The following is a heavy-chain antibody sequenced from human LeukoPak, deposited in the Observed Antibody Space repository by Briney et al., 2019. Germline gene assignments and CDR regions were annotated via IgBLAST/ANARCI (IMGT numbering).Heavy chain of an antibody. V-gene: IGHV3-21*01. D-gene: IGHD3-10*02. CDR1: GFTFSSYS. CDR2: ISSSSSYI. J-gene: IGHJ5*02. Sequence: PGGSLRLSCAASGFTFSSYSMNWVRQAPGKGLEWVSSISSSSSYIYYADSVKGRFTISRDNAKNSLYLQMSSLRAEDTAVYYCATYLFGEAPYFDPWGQGTLVTVSS. CDR3: ATYLFGEAPYFDP.